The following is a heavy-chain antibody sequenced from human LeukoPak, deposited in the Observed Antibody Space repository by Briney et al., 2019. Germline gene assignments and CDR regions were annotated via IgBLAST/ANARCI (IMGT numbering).Heavy chain of an antibody. J-gene: IGHJ4*02. Sequence: SSETLSLTCAVYGGSFSGYYWSWIRQPPGKGLEWIGEINHSGSTNSNPSLKSRVTISVDTSKNQFSLKLSSVTAADTAVYYCARIPTSEDYGGTADYWGQGTLVTVSS. D-gene: IGHD4-23*01. CDR1: GGSFSGYY. CDR2: INHSGST. V-gene: IGHV4-34*01. CDR3: ARIPTSEDYGGTADY.